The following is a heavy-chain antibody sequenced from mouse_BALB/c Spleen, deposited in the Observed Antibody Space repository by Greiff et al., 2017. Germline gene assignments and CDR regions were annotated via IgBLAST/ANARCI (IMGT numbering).Heavy chain of an antibody. CDR1: GFTFSDYY. Sequence: EVHLVESGGGLVKPGGSLKLSCAASGFTFSDYYMYWVRQTPEKRLEWVATISDGGSYTYYPDSVKGRFTISRDNAKNNLYLQMSSLKSEDTAMYYCARVAYYYAMDYWGQGTSVTVSS. CDR2: ISDGGSYT. V-gene: IGHV5-4*02. J-gene: IGHJ4*01. CDR3: ARVAYYYAMDY.